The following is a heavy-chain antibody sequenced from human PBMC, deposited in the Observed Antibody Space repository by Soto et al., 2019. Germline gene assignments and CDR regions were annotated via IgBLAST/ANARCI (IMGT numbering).Heavy chain of an antibody. V-gene: IGHV1-69*12. J-gene: IGHJ4*02. Sequence: QVQLVQSGAEVKKPGSSVKVSCKASGGTFSSSAISWVRQAPGQGREWMGGIIPIVGTANYAQKFQGRVTITADESTSTAYMELSSLRSEATAVYYCASPPDGEGDWGQGTLVTVSS. CDR1: GGTFSSSA. D-gene: IGHD3-3*01. CDR3: ASPPDGEGD. CDR2: IIPIVGTA.